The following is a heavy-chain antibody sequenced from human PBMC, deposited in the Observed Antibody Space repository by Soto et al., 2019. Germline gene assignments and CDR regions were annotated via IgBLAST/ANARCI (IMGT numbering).Heavy chain of an antibody. CDR2: LHYGGNT. CDR1: GASINNSNYY. J-gene: IGHJ4*02. CDR3: VRHMIAGWDYYSHDY. V-gene: IGHV4-39*01. D-gene: IGHD2-21*01. Sequence: SETLSLSCSVSGASINNSNYYWGWVRQPPGKGLEWVASLHYGGNTYYNPSLRSRVSLSVDTSKSHFFLRLSSVTAADTSVYYCVRHMIAGWDYYSHDYWGPGTLVTVSS.